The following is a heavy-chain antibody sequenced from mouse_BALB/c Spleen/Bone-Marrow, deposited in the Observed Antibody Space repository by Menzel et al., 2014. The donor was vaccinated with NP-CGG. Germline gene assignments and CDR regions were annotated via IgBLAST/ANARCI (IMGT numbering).Heavy chain of an antibody. CDR2: IFPGDGDT. CDR1: GYTFTNYW. J-gene: IGHJ3*01. Sequence: QVQLKESGAELARPGASVRLSCKASGYTFTNYWMHWVKQGPGQGLEWIGTIFPGDGDTRYTQKFKGKATLTADKSSTTAYMQLSSLASEDSAVYYCARGGITTSPFAYWGQGTLVTVSA. D-gene: IGHD2-4*01. V-gene: IGHV1-87*01. CDR3: ARGGITTSPFAY.